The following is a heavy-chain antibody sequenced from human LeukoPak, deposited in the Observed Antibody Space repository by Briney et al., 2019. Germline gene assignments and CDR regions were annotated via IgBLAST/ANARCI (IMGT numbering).Heavy chain of an antibody. V-gene: IGHV3-23*01. J-gene: IGHJ4*02. CDR2: IIGSGDTT. CDR1: GFTFSSYG. D-gene: IGHD5-24*01. CDR3: AKDAYNSRDHVDYFDY. Sequence: GRSLRLSCAASGFTFSSYGMHWVRQAPGKGLEWVSAIIGSGDTTHYADSVKGRFTISRDNSKNTLYLQMNSLRVDDTAVYYCAKDAYNSRDHVDYFDYWGQGTLVIVSS.